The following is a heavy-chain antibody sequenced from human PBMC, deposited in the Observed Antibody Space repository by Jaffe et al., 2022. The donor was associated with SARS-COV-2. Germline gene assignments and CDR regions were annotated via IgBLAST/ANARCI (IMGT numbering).Heavy chain of an antibody. D-gene: IGHD1-20*01. CDR1: GFTLNSHG. CDR3: ARYSGDDYRGAFDV. V-gene: IGHV3-33*03. CDR2: ISSDGNYK. Sequence: QVQLVESGGGVVQPGRSLRLSCAASGFTLNSHGMHWVRQAPGKGLEWVTVISSDGNYKFYVDSVKGRFTISRDLSKNTLYLQMNTLRDEDTANYFCARYSGDDYRGAFDVWGQGTVVTVSS. J-gene: IGHJ3*01.